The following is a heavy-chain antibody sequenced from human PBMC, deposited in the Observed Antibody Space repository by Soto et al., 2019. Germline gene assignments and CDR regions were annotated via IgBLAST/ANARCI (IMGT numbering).Heavy chain of an antibody. V-gene: IGHV3-30*18. CDR3: AKDPYINCKSSGCYGLGFY. J-gene: IGHJ4*02. CDR2: ISYDGSDK. Sequence: GGSLRLSCAASGFTFSSYAMHWVRQAPGKGLEWLAVISYDGSDKHFADSVKGRFTISRDNSKDTLYLQMSSLRAEDTAVYYCAKDPYINCKSSGCYGLGFYWGQGTLVIVSS. D-gene: IGHD2-2*01. CDR1: GFTFSSYA.